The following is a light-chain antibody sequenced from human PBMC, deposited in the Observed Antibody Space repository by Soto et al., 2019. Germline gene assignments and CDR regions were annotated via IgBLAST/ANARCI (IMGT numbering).Light chain of an antibody. J-gene: IGKJ1*01. CDR2: GAS. CDR1: QSVSSN. CDR3: QQYNNWPPWT. Sequence: EIVMTQSPATLSVSPGEXXXXXXXXXQSVSSNLAWYQQKPGQAPRLLIYGASTRATGIPARFSGSGSGTEFTLTISSLQSEDFAVYYCQQYNNWPPWTFGQGTKVDIK. V-gene: IGKV3-15*01.